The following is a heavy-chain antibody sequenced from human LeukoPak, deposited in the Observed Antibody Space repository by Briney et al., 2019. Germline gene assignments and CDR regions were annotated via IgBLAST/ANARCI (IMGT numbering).Heavy chain of an antibody. Sequence: GGSLRLSCAASGFTFSSYWMHWVRQAPGKGLVWVSRINSDGSSRNYADSVKGRFTISRDNAKNTLYLQMNSLRAEDTAVYYCARDWDAGDDVFDIWGEGTMVTVSS. J-gene: IGHJ3*02. CDR3: ARDWDAGDDVFDI. V-gene: IGHV3-74*01. CDR2: INSDGSSR. CDR1: GFTFSSYW. D-gene: IGHD7-27*01.